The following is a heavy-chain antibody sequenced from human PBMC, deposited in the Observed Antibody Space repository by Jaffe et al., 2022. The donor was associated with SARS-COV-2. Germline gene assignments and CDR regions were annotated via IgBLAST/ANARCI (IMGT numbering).Heavy chain of an antibody. J-gene: IGHJ4*02. Sequence: QVQLVQSGAEVKKPGASVKVSCKASGYTFTSYDINWVRQATGQGLEWMGWMNPNSGNTGYAQKFQGRVTMTRNTSISTAYMELSSLRSEDTAVYYCARGGYNWNYKVAKSLDYWGQGTLVTVSS. CDR1: GYTFTSYD. CDR2: MNPNSGNT. D-gene: IGHD1-7*01. CDR3: ARGGYNWNYKVAKSLDY. V-gene: IGHV1-8*01.